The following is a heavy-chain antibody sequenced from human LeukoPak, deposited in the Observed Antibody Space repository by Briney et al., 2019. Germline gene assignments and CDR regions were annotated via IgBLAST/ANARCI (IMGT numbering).Heavy chain of an antibody. J-gene: IGHJ4*02. CDR1: GYTFTTYW. V-gene: IGHV5-51*01. CDR2: IYPGDSDT. CDR3: ARRDAGLAFDY. Sequence: HVESLKISCEGSGYTFTTYWIAWVRQMPGKDLEWMGIIYPGDSDTRYSPSFQGQVTISADKSINTAYLQWSSLKASDTAMYYCARRDAGLAFDYWGQGTLVTVSS. D-gene: IGHD6-13*01.